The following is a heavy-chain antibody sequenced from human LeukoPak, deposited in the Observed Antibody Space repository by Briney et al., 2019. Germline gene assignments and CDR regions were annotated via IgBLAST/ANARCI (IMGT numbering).Heavy chain of an antibody. J-gene: IGHJ4*02. CDR3: AREDGGVVTFDY. CDR1: GDIFTSCD. Sequence: ASVKVSCKASGDIFTSCDINWVRQATGQGLEWMGWMNPNSGNTGYAQKFQGRVTMTRNTSISTAYMELSSLRSEDTAVYYCAREDGGVVTFDYWGQGTLVTVSS. D-gene: IGHD3-3*01. CDR2: MNPNSGNT. V-gene: IGHV1-8*01.